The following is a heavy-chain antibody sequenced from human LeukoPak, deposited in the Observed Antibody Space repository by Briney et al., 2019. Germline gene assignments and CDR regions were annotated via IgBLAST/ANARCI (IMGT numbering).Heavy chain of an antibody. D-gene: IGHD5-18*01. J-gene: IGHJ4*02. CDR2: IYHSGST. V-gene: IGHV4-30-2*01. CDR3: ARGVPTAMVYYFDY. Sequence: SETLSLTCTVSGGSISSGGYSWSWIRQPPGKGLEWIGYIYHSGSTYYNPSLKSRVTISVDRSKNQFSLKLSSVTAADTAVYYCARGVPTAMVYYFDYWGQGTLVTVSS. CDR1: GGSISSGGYS.